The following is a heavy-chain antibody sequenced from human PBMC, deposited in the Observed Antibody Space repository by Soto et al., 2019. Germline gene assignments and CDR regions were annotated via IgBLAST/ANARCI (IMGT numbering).Heavy chain of an antibody. J-gene: IGHJ4*02. CDR1: GGTMSSYIFY. CDR3: ARRDIQRVLAF. CDR2: IHYSGTT. V-gene: IGHV4-39*07. Sequence: SETTYLRRTVSGGTMSSYIFYWGWIRQPPGKGLEWSGNIHYSGTTYYNPSLKSRVTMSVDTSKNQFSLKLTSVTAVDFSEDYCARRDIQRVLAFWVQGTLVTVS. D-gene: IGHD3-3*01.